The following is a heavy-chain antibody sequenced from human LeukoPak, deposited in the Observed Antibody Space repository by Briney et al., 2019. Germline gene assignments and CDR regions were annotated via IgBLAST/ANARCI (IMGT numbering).Heavy chain of an antibody. J-gene: IGHJ4*02. Sequence: SETLSPTCAVYGGSFSGYYWSWLRQPPGKGLEWIGEINHSGSTNYNPSLKSRVTISVDTSKNQFSLKLSSVTAADTAVYYCARVEMEYYDFWSGYLDYWGQGTLVTVSS. D-gene: IGHD3-3*01. V-gene: IGHV4-34*01. CDR1: GGSFSGYY. CDR2: INHSGST. CDR3: ARVEMEYYDFWSGYLDY.